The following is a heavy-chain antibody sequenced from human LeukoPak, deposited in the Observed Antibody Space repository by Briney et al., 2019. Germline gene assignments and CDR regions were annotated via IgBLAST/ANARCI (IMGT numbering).Heavy chain of an antibody. J-gene: IGHJ4*02. CDR1: EFTFSSYD. D-gene: IGHD3-16*01. Sequence: SGGSLRLSCAASEFTFSSYDIIWVRQAPGKGLEWISWITGSGGAVKYTDSVKGRFTISRDNAKKSVYLQMNSLRVEDTAVYYCARNGGGLDYWGQGTLVIVSS. CDR2: ITGSGGAV. V-gene: IGHV3-48*03. CDR3: ARNGGGLDY.